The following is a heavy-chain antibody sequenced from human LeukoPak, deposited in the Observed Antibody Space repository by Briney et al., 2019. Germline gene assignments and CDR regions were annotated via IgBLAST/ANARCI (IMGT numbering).Heavy chain of an antibody. CDR3: AREKGRGVISPYFDY. J-gene: IGHJ4*02. D-gene: IGHD3-10*01. CDR1: GFTFSSYW. Sequence: GGSLRLSCAASGFTFSSYWMHWVRQAPGKGLVWVSVIYSDGSTYYEDSVKGRFTISRDNSKNTLSLQMNSLRAEDTAVYYCAREKGRGVISPYFDYWGQGTLVTVSS. CDR2: IYSDGST. V-gene: IGHV3-53*01.